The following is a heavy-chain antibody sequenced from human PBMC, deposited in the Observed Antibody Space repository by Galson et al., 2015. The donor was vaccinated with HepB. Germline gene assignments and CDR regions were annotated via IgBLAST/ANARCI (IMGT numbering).Heavy chain of an antibody. D-gene: IGHD3-10*01. CDR3: ARHGEATTAAFDT. Sequence: SLRLSCAASGLTFSDDYMSWIRQAPGKGLEWLSYISSSDNTIHYADSVKGRFTISRDNAKNSLYLQMNSLRAEDTAVYYCARHGEATTAAFDTWGQGSLVTVSS. J-gene: IGHJ4*02. V-gene: IGHV3-11*01. CDR1: GLTFSDDY. CDR2: ISSSDNTI.